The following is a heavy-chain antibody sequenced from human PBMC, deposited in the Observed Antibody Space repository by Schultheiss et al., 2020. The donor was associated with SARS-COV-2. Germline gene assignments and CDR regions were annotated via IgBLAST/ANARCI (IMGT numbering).Heavy chain of an antibody. CDR3: ARDGNYDILTGYHRPEEYYFDY. D-gene: IGHD3-9*01. V-gene: IGHV3-30-3*01. CDR1: GFTFSSYA. J-gene: IGHJ4*02. CDR2: ISYDGSNK. Sequence: GGSLRLSCAASGFTFSSYAMHWVRQAPGKGLDWVAVISYDGSNKYYADSVKGRFTISRDNSKNTLYLQMNSLRAEDTAVYYCARDGNYDILTGYHRPEEYYFDYWGQGTLVTVSS.